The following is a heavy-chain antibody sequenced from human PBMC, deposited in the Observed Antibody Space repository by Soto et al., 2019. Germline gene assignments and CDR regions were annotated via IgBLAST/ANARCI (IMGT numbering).Heavy chain of an antibody. CDR3: AKDVIRLYVTHGTDV. D-gene: IGHD2-8*01. V-gene: IGHV3-30*18. CDR2: VSYHGSNK. CDR1: GFTFSDSG. Sequence: QVQLVESGGGVGQHGRALRLSCAASGFTFSDSGMHWVRQAPGNGPEWVALVSYHGSNKYYADSVKCRFTISRDNSKNTLYLEKNSMSDEETAVYYCAKDVIRLYVTHGTDVWGQGTTVPVSS. J-gene: IGHJ6*01.